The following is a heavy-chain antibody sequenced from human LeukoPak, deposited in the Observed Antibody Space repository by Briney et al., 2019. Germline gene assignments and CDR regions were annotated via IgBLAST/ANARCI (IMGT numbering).Heavy chain of an antibody. CDR2: INHSGST. V-gene: IGHV4-34*01. D-gene: IGHD3-22*01. CDR3: AREGDDSSGYYYYYFDY. CDR1: GGSFSGYY. Sequence: SETLSLTCAVYGGSFSGYYWSWIRQPPGKGLEWIGEINHSGSTNYNPSLKSRVTISVDTSKNQFSLKLSSVTAADTAVYYCAREGDDSSGYYYYYFDYWGQGTLVTVSS. J-gene: IGHJ4*02.